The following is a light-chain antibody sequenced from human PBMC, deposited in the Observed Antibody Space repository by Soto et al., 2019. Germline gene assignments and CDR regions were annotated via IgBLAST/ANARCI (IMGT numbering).Light chain of an antibody. CDR3: QQSYSTPPYT. CDR2: AAY. CDR1: QYINNN. J-gene: IGKJ2*01. Sequence: DIQMTQSPSSLSTSVGDRVTITCRASQYINNNLNWYQQKPGKAPKLLIFAAYNLQGGVPSRFSGSGSGTDFTLTISSPQPEDFATYSCQQSYSTPPYTFGQGTKL. V-gene: IGKV1-39*01.